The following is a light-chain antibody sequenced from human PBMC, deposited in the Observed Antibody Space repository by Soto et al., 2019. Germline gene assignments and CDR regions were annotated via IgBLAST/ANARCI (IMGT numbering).Light chain of an antibody. Sequence: DIQMTQSPSSLSASVGDTVTITCQASQDIDTYLNWYQHKPGQAPKLLIYDASYLETGVTSRFSGRGSGAHFTFTISSLRPEDTATYYCQHYDRRPPYTFCQGTKLE. J-gene: IGKJ2*01. V-gene: IGKV1-33*01. CDR3: QHYDRRPPYT. CDR1: QDIDTY. CDR2: DAS.